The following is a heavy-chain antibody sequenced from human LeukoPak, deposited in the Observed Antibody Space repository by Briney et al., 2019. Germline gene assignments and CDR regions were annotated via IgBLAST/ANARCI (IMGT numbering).Heavy chain of an antibody. D-gene: IGHD5-18*01. V-gene: IGHV1-8*02. CDR1: GYTFTNFG. Sequence: ASVKVSCKASGYTFTNFGINWVRQATGQGLEWMGWMNPNSGNTGYAQKFQGRVTMTRNTSISTAYMELSSLRSEDTAVYYCARGSTAMATFDYWGQGTLVTVSS. J-gene: IGHJ4*02. CDR3: ARGSTAMATFDY. CDR2: MNPNSGNT.